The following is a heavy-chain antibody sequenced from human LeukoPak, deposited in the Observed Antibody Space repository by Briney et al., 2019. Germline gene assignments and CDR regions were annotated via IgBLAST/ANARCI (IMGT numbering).Heavy chain of an antibody. CDR3: ARDFAAAGDH. CDR1: GYTFTNYG. V-gene: IGHV1-18*01. J-gene: IGHJ5*02. CDR2: ISAHNGNT. Sequence: ASVKVSCKASGYTFTNYGISWVRQAPGQGLEWMGWISAHNGNTDYAQKFQGRVTMTRDTSISTAYMELSRLRSDDTAVYYCARDFAAAGDHWGQGTLVTVSS. D-gene: IGHD6-13*01.